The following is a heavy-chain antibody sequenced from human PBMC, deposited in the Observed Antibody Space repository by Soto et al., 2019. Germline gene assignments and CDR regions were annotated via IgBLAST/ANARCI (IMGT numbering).Heavy chain of an antibody. D-gene: IGHD3-3*01. J-gene: IGHJ6*02. CDR3: ARVRLRFLEWSTDPYYYYGMDV. CDR1: GGTFSSYA. CDR2: IIPIFGTA. Sequence: GASVKVSCKASGGTFSSYAISWVRQAPGQGLEWMGGIIPIFGTANYAQKFQGRVTITADESTSTAYMELSSLRSEDTAVYYCARVRLRFLEWSTDPYYYYGMDVWGQGTTVTVSS. V-gene: IGHV1-69*13.